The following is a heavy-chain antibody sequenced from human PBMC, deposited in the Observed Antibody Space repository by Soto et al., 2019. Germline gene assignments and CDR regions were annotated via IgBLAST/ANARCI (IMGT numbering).Heavy chain of an antibody. D-gene: IGHD3-22*01. CDR2: IYHSGST. CDR3: GRDSSAYYCDSTGYPGGAFDI. V-gene: IGHV4-4*02. Sequence: LALNCAVSGGSFSSGYSVCWVRQPPGKGVEWIGEIYHSGSTNYNPSLKSRVTISVDKSKNQFSLKLSSVTAADTAVYYCGRDSSAYYCDSTGYPGGAFDIWGQGTMVTVS. CDR1: GGSFSSGYS. J-gene: IGHJ3*02.